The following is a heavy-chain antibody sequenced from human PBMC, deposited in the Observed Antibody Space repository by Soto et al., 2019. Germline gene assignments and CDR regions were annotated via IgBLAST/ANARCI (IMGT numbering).Heavy chain of an antibody. CDR3: AVDHSSGWYLGSFDY. V-gene: IGHV4-39*01. D-gene: IGHD6-19*01. J-gene: IGHJ4*02. CDR2: IYYSGST. Sequence: SETLSLTCTVSGGSISSSSYYWGWIRQPPGKGLEWIGSIYYSGSTYYNPSLKSRVTISVDTSKNQFSLKLSSVTAADTAVYYCAVDHSSGWYLGSFDYWGQGTLVTVSS. CDR1: GGSISSSSYY.